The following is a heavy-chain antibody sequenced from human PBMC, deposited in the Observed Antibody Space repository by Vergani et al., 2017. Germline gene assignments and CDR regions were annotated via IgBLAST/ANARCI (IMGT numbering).Heavy chain of an antibody. D-gene: IGHD3-9*01. J-gene: IGHJ6*02. CDR2: ISGSGGFT. V-gene: IGHV3-23*01. Sequence: EVQLLESGGNLVQPGGSLRLSCAASGFTFTNFAMTWVRQAPGEGLEWVSGISGSGGFTYYADSVKGRFTISRDNSKNTMFLQMNSLRAEDTAVYYCAKEDYDILTGYYIAYYYYGMDVWGQGP. CDR3: AKEDYDILTGYYIAYYYYGMDV. CDR1: GFTFTNFA.